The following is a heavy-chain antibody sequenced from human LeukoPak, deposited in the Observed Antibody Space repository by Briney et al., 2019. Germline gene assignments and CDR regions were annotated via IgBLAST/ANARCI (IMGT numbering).Heavy chain of an antibody. J-gene: IGHJ4*02. D-gene: IGHD3-10*01. Sequence: SETLSLTCAVYGGSFRGYYWSWIPEPPGKGLEGIGEINNSGSTNYNPSLKSRVTISVDTSKNQFSLKLSSVTAADTAVYYCARRYGSGRDFDYWGQGTLVTVSS. V-gene: IGHV4-34*01. CDR3: ARRYGSGRDFDY. CDR2: INNSGST. CDR1: GGSFRGYY.